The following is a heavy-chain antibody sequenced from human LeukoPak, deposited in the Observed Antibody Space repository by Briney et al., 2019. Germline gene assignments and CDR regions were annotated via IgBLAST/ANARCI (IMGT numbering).Heavy chain of an antibody. J-gene: IGHJ5*02. D-gene: IGHD3-10*01. CDR2: FDPEDGET. CDR3: ATVFTMVRGVPFDP. Sequence: ASVKVSCTVSGYTLTELSMHWVRQAPGKGLEWMGGFDPEDGETIYAQKFQGRVTMTEDTSTDTAYMELSSLRSEDTAVYYCATVFTMVRGVPFDPWGQGTLVTVSS. CDR1: GYTLTELS. V-gene: IGHV1-24*01.